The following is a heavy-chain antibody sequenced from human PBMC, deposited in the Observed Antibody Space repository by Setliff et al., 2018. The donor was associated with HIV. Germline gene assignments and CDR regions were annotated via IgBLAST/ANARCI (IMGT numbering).Heavy chain of an antibody. J-gene: IGHJ5*02. CDR3: ARGQYCGGGSCYSPSYNWFDP. D-gene: IGHD2-15*01. V-gene: IGHV4-4*07. Sequence: KASEILSLTCTVSGGSISTYYWSWIRQPAGKGLEWIGRVSTSGSTKYNPSLKSRVTMSLDTSKNEFSLKLSSVTAADTAVYYCARGQYCGGGSCYSPSYNWFDPWGQGTLVTVSS. CDR2: VSTSGST. CDR1: GGSISTYY.